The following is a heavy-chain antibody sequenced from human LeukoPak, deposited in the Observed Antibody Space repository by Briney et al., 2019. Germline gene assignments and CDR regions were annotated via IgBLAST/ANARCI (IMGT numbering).Heavy chain of an antibody. Sequence: SETLSPTCAVYGGSFSGYYWSWIRQPPGKGLEWIGEINHSGSTNYNPSLKSRVTISVDTSKNQFSLKLSSVTAADTAVYYCARGGYYNILTGFRGRILGFDYWGQGTLVTVSS. CDR2: INHSGST. CDR1: GGSFSGYY. V-gene: IGHV4-34*01. CDR3: ARGGYYNILTGFRGRILGFDY. J-gene: IGHJ4*02. D-gene: IGHD3-9*01.